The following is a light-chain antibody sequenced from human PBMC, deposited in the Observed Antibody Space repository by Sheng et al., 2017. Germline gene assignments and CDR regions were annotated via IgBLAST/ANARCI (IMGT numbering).Light chain of an antibody. CDR3: NSRDSSGNHYV. J-gene: IGLJ1*01. V-gene: IGLV3-19*01. CDR1: SLRSYY. CDR2: AKN. Sequence: SSELTQDPAVSVALGQTVRITCQGDSLRSYYASWYQQKPGQAPLLVIYAKNNRPSGIPDRFSGSSSGNTASLTITGAQAEDEADYYCNSRDSSGNHYVFGTGTKVTVL.